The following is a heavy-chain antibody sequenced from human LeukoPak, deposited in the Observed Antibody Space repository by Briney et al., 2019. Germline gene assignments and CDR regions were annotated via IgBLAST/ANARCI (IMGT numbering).Heavy chain of an antibody. CDR1: GVTVSRNY. CDR2: IYSAGDT. V-gene: IGHV3-66*01. D-gene: IGHD6-19*01. Sequence: GGSLRLSCAASGVTVSRNYMTWVRQAPGKGLEWGSDIYSAGDTYYADSVKGRFTLSRDNSMNTLYLQMNSLRVEDSAMYSRPRTSRVGSSAWFYIDYSGQGTLVTVSS. CDR3: PRTSRVGSSAWFYIDY. J-gene: IGHJ4*02.